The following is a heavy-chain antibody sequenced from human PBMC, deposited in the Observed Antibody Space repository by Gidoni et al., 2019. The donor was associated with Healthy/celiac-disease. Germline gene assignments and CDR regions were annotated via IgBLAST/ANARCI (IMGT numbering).Heavy chain of an antibody. J-gene: IGHJ4*02. CDR2: INHSGST. CDR1: GGSCRGYY. V-gene: IGHV4-34*01. D-gene: IGHD2-2*01. Sequence: QVQLQQWGAGLLKPSETLSLTCAVYGGSCRGYYWSWIRQPPGKGLEWIGEINHSGSTNYNPSLKSRVTISVDTSKNQFSLKLTSVTAADTAVYFCARGRRDLVLVPAALKGGRGTRPFDYWGQGTLVTVSS. CDR3: ARGRRDLVLVPAALKGGRGTRPFDY.